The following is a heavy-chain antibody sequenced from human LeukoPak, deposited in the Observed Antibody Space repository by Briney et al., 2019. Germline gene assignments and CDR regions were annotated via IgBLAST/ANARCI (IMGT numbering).Heavy chain of an antibody. CDR2: IYYSAST. Sequence: SETLSLTCTVSGGSISSYYWSWIRQPPGKGLEWIGSIYYSASTNYNPSLKSRVTISVDTSKNQFSLKLSSVTAADTAVYYCARGSGSYFPYYYYGMDVWGQGTTVTVSS. V-gene: IGHV4-59*08. CDR1: GGSISSYY. D-gene: IGHD1-26*01. J-gene: IGHJ6*02. CDR3: ARGSGSYFPYYYYGMDV.